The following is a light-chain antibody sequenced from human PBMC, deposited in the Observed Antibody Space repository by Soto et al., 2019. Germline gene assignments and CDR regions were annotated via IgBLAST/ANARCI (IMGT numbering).Light chain of an antibody. CDR3: QQYYSRLVT. CDR2: WAS. J-gene: IGKJ2*01. Sequence: DIVMTQSPDSLAVSLGERATINCKSSQSILYSSNNKNYLAWYQQKPGQPPKLLIYWASTRESGVPDRFSGSGSGTDFTLTISSLQAEDVAVYYCQQYYSRLVTFGQGTKLEIK. CDR1: QSILYSSNNKNY. V-gene: IGKV4-1*01.